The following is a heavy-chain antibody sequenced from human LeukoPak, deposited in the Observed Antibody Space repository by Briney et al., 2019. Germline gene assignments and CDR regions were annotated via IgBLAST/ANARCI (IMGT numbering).Heavy chain of an antibody. CDR2: IRYDGSNK. V-gene: IGHV3-30*02. Sequence: GRSLRLSCAASGFTFSSYGMHWVRQAPGKGLEWVAFIRYDGSNKYYADFVKGRFTISRDNSKNTLYLQMSSLRTEDTAVYYCAKDPRYYYDSSGYIAEYFQYWGQGTLVTVSS. CDR1: GFTFSSYG. D-gene: IGHD3-22*01. J-gene: IGHJ1*01. CDR3: AKDPRYYYDSSGYIAEYFQY.